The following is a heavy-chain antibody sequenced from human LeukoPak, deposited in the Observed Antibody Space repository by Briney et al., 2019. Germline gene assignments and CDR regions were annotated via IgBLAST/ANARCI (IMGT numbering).Heavy chain of an antibody. Sequence: GGSLRLSCAASGFTFSSYAMHWVRQAPGKGLEWVAVISYDGSNKYYADSVKGRFTISRDNSKNTLYLQMNSLRAEDTAVYYCARDPAAAGFDYWGQGTLVTVSS. J-gene: IGHJ4*02. CDR1: GFTFSSYA. V-gene: IGHV3-30-3*01. D-gene: IGHD6-13*01. CDR3: ARDPAAAGFDY. CDR2: ISYDGSNK.